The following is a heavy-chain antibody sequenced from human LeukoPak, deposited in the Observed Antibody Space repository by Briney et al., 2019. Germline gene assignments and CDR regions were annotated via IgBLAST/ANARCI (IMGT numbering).Heavy chain of an antibody. J-gene: IGHJ4*02. V-gene: IGHV3-30*03. CDR1: GFTFSSYG. CDR3: AREGPINNGDLDY. CDR2: ISYDGSNK. Sequence: LPGRSLRLSCAASGFTFSSYGMHWVRQAPGKGLEWVAVISYDGSNKYYADSVKGRFTISRDNSKNTLYLQMNSLRAEDTAVYYCAREGPINNGDLDYWGQGTLVTVSS. D-gene: IGHD1/OR15-1a*01.